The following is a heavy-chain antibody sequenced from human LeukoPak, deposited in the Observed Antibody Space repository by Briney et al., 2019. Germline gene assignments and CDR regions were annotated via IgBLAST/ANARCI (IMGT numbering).Heavy chain of an antibody. D-gene: IGHD2/OR15-2a*01. CDR2: IIPIFGTA. V-gene: IGHV1-69*13. J-gene: IGHJ3*02. CDR1: GYTFTGYY. CDR3: ASRIGDPDAFDI. Sequence: SVKVSCKASGYTFTGYYMHWVRQAPGQGLEWMGGIIPIFGTANYAQKFQGRVTITADESTSTAYMELSSLRSEDTAVYYCASRIGDPDAFDIWGQGTMVTVSS.